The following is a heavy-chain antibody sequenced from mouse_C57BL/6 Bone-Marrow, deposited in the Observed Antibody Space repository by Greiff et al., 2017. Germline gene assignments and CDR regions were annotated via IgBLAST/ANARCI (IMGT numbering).Heavy chain of an antibody. Sequence: DVMLVESGGGLVKPGGSLKLSCAASGFTFSDYGMHWVRQAPEKGLEWVAYISSGSSTIYYEDTVKGRFTISRDNAKNTLIMQMTSLRSEDTALYYWARGYYSNYGGYAMDYWGQGTSVTVSS. V-gene: IGHV5-17*01. J-gene: IGHJ4*01. D-gene: IGHD2-5*01. CDR1: GFTFSDYG. CDR2: ISSGSSTI. CDR3: ARGYYSNYGGYAMDY.